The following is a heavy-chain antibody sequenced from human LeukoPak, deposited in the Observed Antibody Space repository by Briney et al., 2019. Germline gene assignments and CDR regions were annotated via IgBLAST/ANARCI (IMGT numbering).Heavy chain of an antibody. Sequence: GGSLRLSCAASGFTFSNSWMSWVRQAPGKGLEWVSSISSSSSYIYYADSVKGRFTISRDNAKNSLFLQMNSLRAEDTAVYYCARFTTVTWNYYYYMDVWGKGTTVTVSS. J-gene: IGHJ6*03. CDR2: ISSSSSYI. V-gene: IGHV3-21*01. D-gene: IGHD4-17*01. CDR1: GFTFSNSW. CDR3: ARFTTVTWNYYYYMDV.